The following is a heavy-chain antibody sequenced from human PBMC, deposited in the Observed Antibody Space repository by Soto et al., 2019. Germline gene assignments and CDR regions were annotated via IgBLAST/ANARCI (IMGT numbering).Heavy chain of an antibody. V-gene: IGHV1-69*01. CDR3: ARSQGSSTSLEIYYYYYYGMDV. J-gene: IGHJ6*02. Sequence: QVQLVHSGAEVQKPGSSVKVSCKASGGTFSSYAISWVRQAPGQGLEWMGGIIPISDTTNYAQKFQGRVTITADESTSTAYMELSSLRSEDTAVYYCARSQGSSTSLEIYYYYYYGMDVWGQGTTVTASS. CDR1: GGTFSSYA. CDR2: IIPISDTT. D-gene: IGHD2-2*01.